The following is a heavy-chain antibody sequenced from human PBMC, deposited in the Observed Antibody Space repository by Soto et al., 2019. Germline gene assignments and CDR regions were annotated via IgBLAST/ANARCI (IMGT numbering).Heavy chain of an antibody. D-gene: IGHD3-10*01. CDR1: CGSVSNISDY. Sequence: PSETLSLTCTVSCGSVSNISDYWSWVRQPPGKGLEWIGYIYYSGSADYNPSLGSRVTISLDTSKNQFSLKLSSVTTADTAVYYCARGVGFGYYYYHMDLWGKGTTVTVSS. CDR3: ARGVGFGYYYYHMDL. CDR2: IYYSGSA. J-gene: IGHJ6*04. V-gene: IGHV4-61*01.